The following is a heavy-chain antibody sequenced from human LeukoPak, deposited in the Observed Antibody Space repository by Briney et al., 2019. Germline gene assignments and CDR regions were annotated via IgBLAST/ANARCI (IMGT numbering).Heavy chain of an antibody. V-gene: IGHV3-15*01. Sequence: GGSLRLSCAASGFSFGEAWMSWVRQAPGKGLEWVGRIQSITDGGTTDYAAPVKGRFTISRDDSNNTLYLQLNSLKTEDTAMYYCTIDYDYAWGSYRLGYWGQGTLVTVSS. CDR1: GFSFGEAW. CDR3: TIDYDYAWGSYRLGY. J-gene: IGHJ4*02. CDR2: IQSITDGGTT. D-gene: IGHD3-16*02.